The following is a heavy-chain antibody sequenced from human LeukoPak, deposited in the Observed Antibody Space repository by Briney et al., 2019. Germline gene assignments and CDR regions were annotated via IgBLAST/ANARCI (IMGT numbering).Heavy chain of an antibody. CDR1: GYTFTSYG. V-gene: IGHV1-18*01. D-gene: IGHD6-13*01. Sequence: ASAKVSCEASGYTFTSYGISWVRQAPGQGLEWMGWISAYNGNTNYAQKLQGRVTMTTDTSTSTAYMELRSLRSDDTAVYYCARASGYSSSWSPIDYWGQGTLVTVSS. CDR3: ARASGYSSSWSPIDY. CDR2: ISAYNGNT. J-gene: IGHJ4*02.